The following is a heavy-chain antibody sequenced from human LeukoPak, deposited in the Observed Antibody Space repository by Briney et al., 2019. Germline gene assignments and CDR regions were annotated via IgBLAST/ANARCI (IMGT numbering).Heavy chain of an antibody. V-gene: IGHV3-53*01. J-gene: IGHJ4*02. D-gene: IGHD6-19*01. CDR1: GVTVSNNF. CDR2: IYGGGST. Sequence: GGSLRLSCAASGVTVSNNFMSWVRQAPGRGLEWVSVIYGGGSTYYADSVKGRFTISRDTSKNTLYLQMNSLRAEDTAVYYCASWPGGWYGEDSWGQGTLVTVSS. CDR3: ASWPGGWYGEDS.